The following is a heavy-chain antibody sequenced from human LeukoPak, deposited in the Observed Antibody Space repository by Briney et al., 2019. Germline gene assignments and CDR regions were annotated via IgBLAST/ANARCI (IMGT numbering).Heavy chain of an antibody. D-gene: IGHD3-22*01. CDR3: ARITYYYDSSPGSFDY. Sequence: SETLPLTCTVSGGSISSYYWSWIRQPPGKGLEWIGYIYYSGSTNYNPSLKSRVTISVDTSKNQFSLKLSSVTAADTAVYYCARITYYYDSSPGSFDYWGQGTLVTVSS. CDR1: GGSISSYY. CDR2: IYYSGST. J-gene: IGHJ4*02. V-gene: IGHV4-59*01.